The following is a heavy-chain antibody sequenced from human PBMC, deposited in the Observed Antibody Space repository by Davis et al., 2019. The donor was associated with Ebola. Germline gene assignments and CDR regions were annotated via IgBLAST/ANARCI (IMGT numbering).Heavy chain of an antibody. CDR2: MNPNSGNT. CDR1: GYTFSSYY. CDR3: ASFRVVGATGPGDYYYGMDV. J-gene: IGHJ6*02. Sequence: ASVKVSCKASGYTFSSYYIHWVRQAPGQGLEWMGWMNPNSGNTGYAQKFQGRVTMTRNTSISTAYMELSSLRSEDTAVYYCASFRVVGATGPGDYYYGMDVWGQGTTVTVSS. D-gene: IGHD1-26*01. V-gene: IGHV1-8*02.